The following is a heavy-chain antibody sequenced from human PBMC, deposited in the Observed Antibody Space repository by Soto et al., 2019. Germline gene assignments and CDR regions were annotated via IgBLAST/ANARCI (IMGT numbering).Heavy chain of an antibody. Sequence: SETLSLTCTVSGGSISSYYWSWIRQPPGKGLEWIGYIYYSGSTNYNPSLKSRVTISVDTSKNQFSLKLSSVTAADTAVYYCARHNGREEDAAFDIWGQGTMVTVSS. CDR1: GGSISSYY. J-gene: IGHJ3*02. CDR2: IYYSGST. CDR3: ARHNGREEDAAFDI. D-gene: IGHD2-15*01. V-gene: IGHV4-59*08.